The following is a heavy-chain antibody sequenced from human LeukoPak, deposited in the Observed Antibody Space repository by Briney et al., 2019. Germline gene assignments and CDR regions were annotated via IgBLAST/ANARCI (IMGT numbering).Heavy chain of an antibody. D-gene: IGHD7-27*01. V-gene: IGHV3-30*02. CDR1: GFTFSNYD. Sequence: GGSLRLSCAASGFTFSNYDIHWVRQAPGKGLEWVGFVRYDGSNNYYADSEKGRFTISRDNSKNSLYLQMNSLKPEDTAVYYCAKQGTNWGDYFDYWGQGTLVTVSS. CDR3: AKQGTNWGDYFDY. J-gene: IGHJ4*02. CDR2: VRYDGSNN.